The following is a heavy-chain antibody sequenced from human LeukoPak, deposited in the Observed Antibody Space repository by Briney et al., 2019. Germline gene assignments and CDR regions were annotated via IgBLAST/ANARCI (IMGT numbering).Heavy chain of an antibody. Sequence: SETLSLTCAVYGGSFSAYSWTWIRQPLGKGLEWIGEINHSGGTNHNPSLKSRVSISRDSSKNQIFLKLRSVTAADTAVYYCAGPQAGAAFEIWSQGTMVTVSS. CDR2: INHSGGT. D-gene: IGHD6-13*01. CDR1: GGSFSAYS. J-gene: IGHJ3*02. CDR3: AGPQAGAAFEI. V-gene: IGHV4-34*01.